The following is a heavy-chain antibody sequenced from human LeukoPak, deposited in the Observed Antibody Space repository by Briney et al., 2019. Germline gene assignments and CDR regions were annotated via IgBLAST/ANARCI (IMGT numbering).Heavy chain of an antibody. CDR1: GGSISRADYY. J-gene: IGHJ4*02. CDR2: IYYSGST. CDR3: ARDSDFWSGYYYFDY. V-gene: IGHV4-30-4*08. Sequence: SQTLSLTCTVSGGSISRADYYWSWIRQPPGKGLEWIGYIYYSGSTYYNPSLKSRATISVDTSKNQFSLKLSSVTAADTAVYYCARDSDFWSGYYYFDYWGQGTLVTVSS. D-gene: IGHD3-3*01.